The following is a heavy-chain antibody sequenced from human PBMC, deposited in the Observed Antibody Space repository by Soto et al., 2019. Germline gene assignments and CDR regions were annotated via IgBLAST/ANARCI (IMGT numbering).Heavy chain of an antibody. Sequence: GGPSLSCGAPGFTFSSYAMSWVRQAPGKGLEWVSAISGSGGSTYYADSVKGRFTISRDNSKNTLYLQMNSLRAEDTAVYYCANQILSSSFNWFDHWGQGTLVTVSS. D-gene: IGHD6-13*01. CDR3: ANQILSSSFNWFDH. V-gene: IGHV3-23*01. CDR2: ISGSGGST. J-gene: IGHJ5*02. CDR1: GFTFSSYA.